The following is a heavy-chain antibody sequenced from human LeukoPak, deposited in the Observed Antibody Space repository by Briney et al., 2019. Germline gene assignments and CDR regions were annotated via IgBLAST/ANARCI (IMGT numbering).Heavy chain of an antibody. CDR1: GGSISSSSNY. J-gene: IGHJ3*02. Sequence: KPSETLSLTCTVSGGSISSSSNYWGWIRQPPGKGLEWIGSIYYSGSTYYNPSLKSRVTISVDTSKNQFSLKLSSVTAADTAVYYCAREHHGYGDFHAFDIWGQGAMVTVSS. CDR2: IYYSGST. D-gene: IGHD4-17*01. CDR3: AREHHGYGDFHAFDI. V-gene: IGHV4-39*07.